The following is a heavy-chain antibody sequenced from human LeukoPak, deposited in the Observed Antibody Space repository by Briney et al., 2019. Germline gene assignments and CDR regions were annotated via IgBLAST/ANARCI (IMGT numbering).Heavy chain of an antibody. Sequence: APRVSRAAPGFTFSSYGLHRVPPGPGKGVGGVAGLWYDGSNKYYADSVEGRFTISRDNSKNMLYLQMNSLRAEDTAVYYCAREYSSGWYRSGDYGMGVWGQGTTVTVSS. J-gene: IGHJ6*02. CDR2: LWYDGSNK. CDR3: AREYSSGWYRSGDYGMGV. D-gene: IGHD6-19*01. CDR1: GFTFSSYG. V-gene: IGHV3-33*01.